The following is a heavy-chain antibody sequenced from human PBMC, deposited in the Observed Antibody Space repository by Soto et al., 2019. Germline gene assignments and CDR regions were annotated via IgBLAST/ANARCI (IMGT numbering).Heavy chain of an antibody. J-gene: IGHJ6*02. Sequence: SETLSLTCTVSGGSISSGDYYWSWIRQPPGKGLEWIGYIYYSGSTYYNPSLKSRVTISVDTSKNQFSLKLSSVTAADTAVYYCAIYVGTMIVVAGRLLEGMDVWGQGTTVTVSS. CDR3: AIYVGTMIVVAGRLLEGMDV. CDR2: IYYSGST. V-gene: IGHV4-31*03. D-gene: IGHD3-22*01. CDR1: GGSISSGDYY.